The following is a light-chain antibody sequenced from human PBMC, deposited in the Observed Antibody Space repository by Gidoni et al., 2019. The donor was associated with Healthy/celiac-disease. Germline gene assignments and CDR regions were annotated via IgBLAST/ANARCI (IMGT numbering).Light chain of an antibody. CDR1: QSISSW. CDR3: QQYRT. V-gene: IGKV1-5*03. Sequence: DIQITQSPSTLSASVGDRVTITCRASQSISSWLAWYQQKPGKAPKLLIYKASSLESGVPSRLGGSGSGTEFTLTISRLQPDDFATYYCQQYRTFGQGTKVEIK. J-gene: IGKJ1*01. CDR2: KAS.